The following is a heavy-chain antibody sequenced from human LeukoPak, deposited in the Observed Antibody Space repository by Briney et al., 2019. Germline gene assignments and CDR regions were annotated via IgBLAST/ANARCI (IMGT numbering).Heavy chain of an antibody. V-gene: IGHV3-66*01. Sequence: GGSLRLSCVASGFNFSSNYMSWIRQVPGKGPERLSVIYRGGTTYYTNSVKGRFIISRDDSKNTLYLEMNNLRAEDTAVYYCARDYYYDNSGQPVRVDYWGPGTLVTVSS. CDR1: GFNFSSNY. J-gene: IGHJ4*02. CDR3: ARDYYYDNSGQPVRVDY. CDR2: IYRGGTT. D-gene: IGHD3-22*01.